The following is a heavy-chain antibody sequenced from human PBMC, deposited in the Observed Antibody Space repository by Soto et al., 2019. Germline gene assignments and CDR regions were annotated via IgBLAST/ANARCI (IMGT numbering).Heavy chain of an antibody. Sequence: QVQLVQSGAEVKKPGSSVKVSCKVSGGPFSDYAVSWVRQAPGQGLEWMGGIIPMFGTANYAQKFQGRVTITADESTTTAYMELSRLRSEDTAVYYCARDLDYYGSGNYYNRIDYWGQGTMVTVSS. CDR3: ARDLDYYGSGNYYNRIDY. CDR2: IIPMFGTA. V-gene: IGHV1-69*01. D-gene: IGHD3-10*01. J-gene: IGHJ4*02. CDR1: GGPFSDYA.